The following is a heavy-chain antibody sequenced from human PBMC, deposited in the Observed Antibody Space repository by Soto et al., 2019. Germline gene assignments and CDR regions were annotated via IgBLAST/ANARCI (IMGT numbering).Heavy chain of an antibody. D-gene: IGHD6-13*01. Sequence: GASVKASCKASGYTFTCYAMHWVHQAPGQRLEWMGWINAGNGNTKYSQKFQGRVTITRDTSASTAYMELSSLRSEDTAVYYCARDLGGAAAGFDYWGQGTLVTVSS. CDR1: GYTFTCYA. CDR3: ARDLGGAAAGFDY. V-gene: IGHV1-3*01. CDR2: INAGNGNT. J-gene: IGHJ4*02.